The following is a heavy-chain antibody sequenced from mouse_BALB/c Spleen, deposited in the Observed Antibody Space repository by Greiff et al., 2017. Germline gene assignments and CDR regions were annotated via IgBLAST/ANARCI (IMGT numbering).Heavy chain of an antibody. D-gene: IGHD2-4*01. Sequence: VAPSQSLSITCTVSGFSLTGYGVNWVRQPPGKGLEWLGMIWGDGSTDYNSALKSRLSISKDNSKSQVFLKMNSLQTDDTARYYCARDRGRLRDWFAYWGQGTLVTVSA. J-gene: IGHJ3*01. CDR2: IWGDGST. V-gene: IGHV2-6-7*01. CDR1: GFSLTGYG. CDR3: ARDRGRLRDWFAY.